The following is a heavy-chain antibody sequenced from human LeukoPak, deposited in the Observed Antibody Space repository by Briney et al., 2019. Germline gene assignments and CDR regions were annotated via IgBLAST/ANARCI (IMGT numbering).Heavy chain of an antibody. CDR3: ARDLEDYNNYGEMGF. Sequence: GGSLRLSCAASGFTFSSYSMNWVRQAPGKGLAWVSSISRSSSYIYYADSVKGRFTISRDNAKNSLYLQMSSLRAEDTAVYYCARDLEDYNNYGEMGFWGQGTLVTVSS. CDR1: GFTFSSYS. J-gene: IGHJ4*02. V-gene: IGHV3-21*01. CDR2: ISRSSSYI. D-gene: IGHD4-11*01.